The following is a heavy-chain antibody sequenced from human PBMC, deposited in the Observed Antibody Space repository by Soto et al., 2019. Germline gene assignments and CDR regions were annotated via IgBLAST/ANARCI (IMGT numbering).Heavy chain of an antibody. CDR2: ISGSGGST. V-gene: IGHV3-23*01. Sequence: EVQLLESGGGLVQPGGSLRLSCGAYGFTFSSDAMSWGRQSPGKGLEWASAISGSGGSTYYADSVKGRFTIYRDKSKNTLYVQMTSMRAEDTAGYYCAKVGAFLEWLLLGAFDIWGQGTMVTVSS. CDR3: AKVGAFLEWLLLGAFDI. J-gene: IGHJ3*02. D-gene: IGHD3-3*02. CDR1: GFTFSSDA.